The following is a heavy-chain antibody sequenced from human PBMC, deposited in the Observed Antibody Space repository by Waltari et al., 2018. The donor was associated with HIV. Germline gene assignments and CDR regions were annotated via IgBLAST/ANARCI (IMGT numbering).Heavy chain of an antibody. CDR1: GFTFSRYA. D-gene: IGHD4-17*01. CDR3: AATVTTRGTFDY. CDR2: ISPTGDCI. V-gene: IGHV3-21*01. Sequence: EVQLVESGGGLVRPGGSLRLSCAVSGFTFSRYAMNWVRQIPGKGLQWVSYISPTGDCIYHADSVQGRFIISRDNTKKSLYLQMKDLRDSDTAVYHCAATVTTRGTFDYWGNGTLGSV. J-gene: IGHJ4*01.